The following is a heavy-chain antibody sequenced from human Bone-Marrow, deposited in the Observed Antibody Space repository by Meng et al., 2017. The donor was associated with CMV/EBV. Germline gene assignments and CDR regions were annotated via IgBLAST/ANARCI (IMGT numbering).Heavy chain of an antibody. CDR3: ILGFATYGMDV. V-gene: IGHV3-15*01. J-gene: IGHJ6*02. CDR1: GFAFSNAW. Sequence: GESLKISCEASGFAFSNAWMSWVRQAPGKGLEWVGRIKSKTDGGTTDYAAPVKGRFTISRDDSKNTLYLQMNSLKTEDTAVYYCILGFATYGMDVWGQGTTVTVSS. CDR2: IKSKTDGGTT. D-gene: IGHD7-27*01.